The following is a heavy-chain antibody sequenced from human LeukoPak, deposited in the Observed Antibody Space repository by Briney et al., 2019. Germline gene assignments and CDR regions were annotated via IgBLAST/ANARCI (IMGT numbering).Heavy chain of an antibody. J-gene: IGHJ4*02. Sequence: GGSLRHSCAASGFTFDDYGMSWVRQAPGKGLEWVSGINWNGGSKGYADSVKGRFTISRDNANNSLYLQMNSLRAEDTAVYYCPKDPRSGRPIYYFDYWRQGTLVSVSS. CDR3: PKDPRSGRPIYYFDY. CDR2: INWNGGSK. D-gene: IGHD6-25*01. V-gene: IGHV3-20*04. CDR1: GFTFDDYG.